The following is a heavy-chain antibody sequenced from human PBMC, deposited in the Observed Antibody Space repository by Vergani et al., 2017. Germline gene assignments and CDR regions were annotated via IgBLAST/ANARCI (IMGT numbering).Heavy chain of an antibody. CDR1: GFTFSSYG. J-gene: IGHJ4*02. D-gene: IGHD2-15*01. V-gene: IGHV3-30*18. CDR2: ISYDGSNK. CDR3: AKDGYCSGGIFYPED. Sequence: QVQLVESGGGVVQPGRSLRLSCAASGFTFSSYGMHWVRQAPGKGLEWVAVISYDGSNKYYADSVKGRFTISRDNSKNTLYLQMNSLRAEDTAVYYCAKDGYCSGGIFYPEDWGQGTLVTVSS.